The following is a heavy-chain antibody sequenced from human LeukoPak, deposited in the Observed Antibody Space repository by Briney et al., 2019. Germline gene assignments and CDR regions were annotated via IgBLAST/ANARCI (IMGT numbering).Heavy chain of an antibody. CDR1: GGSFSGYY. CDR3: ASSSGLPEVGFDY. D-gene: IGHD2-21*02. Sequence: SETLPLTCAVYGGSFSGYYWSWIRQPPGKGLEWIGEINHSGSTNYNPSLKSRVTISVDTSKNQFSLKLSSVTAADTAVYYCASSSGLPEVGFDYWGQGTLVTVSS. CDR2: INHSGST. V-gene: IGHV4-34*01. J-gene: IGHJ4*02.